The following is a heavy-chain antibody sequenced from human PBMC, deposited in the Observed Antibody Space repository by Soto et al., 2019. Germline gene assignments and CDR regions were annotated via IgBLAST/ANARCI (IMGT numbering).Heavy chain of an antibody. CDR1: GGSVSSGSYY. Sequence: SETLSLTCTVSGGSVSSGSYYWSWIRQPPGKGLEWIGYIYYSGSTNYNPSLKSRVTISVDTSKNQFSLKLSSVTAADTAVYYCARVGSFPYYDFWSGYPNWFDPWGQGTLVTSPQ. CDR3: ARVGSFPYYDFWSGYPNWFDP. V-gene: IGHV4-61*01. J-gene: IGHJ5*02. CDR2: IYYSGST. D-gene: IGHD3-3*01.